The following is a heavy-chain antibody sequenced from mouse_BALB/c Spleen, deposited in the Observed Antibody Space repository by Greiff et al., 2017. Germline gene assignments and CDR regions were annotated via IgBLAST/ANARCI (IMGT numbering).Heavy chain of an antibody. CDR3: TREAYYGNYFDY. J-gene: IGHJ2*01. Sequence: EVKVVESGGGLVKPGGSLKLSCAASGFTFSSYTMSWVRQTPEKRLEWVATISSGGSYTYYPDSVKGRFTISRDNAKNTLYLQMSSLKSEDTAMYYCTREAYYGNYFDYWGQGTTLTVSS. V-gene: IGHV5-6-4*01. D-gene: IGHD2-10*01. CDR2: ISSGGSYT. CDR1: GFTFSSYT.